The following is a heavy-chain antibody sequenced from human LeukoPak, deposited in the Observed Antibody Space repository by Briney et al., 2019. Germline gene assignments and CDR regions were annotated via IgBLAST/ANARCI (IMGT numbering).Heavy chain of an antibody. J-gene: IGHJ4*02. CDR1: GFIFTNYW. Sequence: GESLQISCKGSGFIFTNYWIGWVRQMPGKGLEWMGIMYPGDSDTRYSPSFQGQVTMSVDKSISTAYLQWSSLKASDTAMYYCARQDYGGNSVFDGWGQGTLVTVSS. CDR3: ARQDYGGNSVFDG. V-gene: IGHV5-51*01. D-gene: IGHD4-23*01. CDR2: MYPGDSDT.